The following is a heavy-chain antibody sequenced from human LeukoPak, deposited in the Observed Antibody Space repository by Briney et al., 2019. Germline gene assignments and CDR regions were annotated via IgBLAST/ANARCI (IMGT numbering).Heavy chain of an antibody. J-gene: IGHJ3*02. CDR1: GFTVSSNY. D-gene: IGHD3-10*01. CDR3: ARDAGSGSYFDAFDI. Sequence: GGSLRLSCAASGFTVSSNYMSWVRQAPGRGLEWVSVIYSGGSTYYADSVKGRFTISRDNSKNTLYLQMNSLRAEDTAVYYCARDAGSGSYFDAFDIWGQGTMVTVSS. V-gene: IGHV3-53*01. CDR2: IYSGGST.